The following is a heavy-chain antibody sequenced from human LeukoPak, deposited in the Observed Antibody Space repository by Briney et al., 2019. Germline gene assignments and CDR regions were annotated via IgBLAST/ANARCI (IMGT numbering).Heavy chain of an antibody. CDR1: GFAFRSYA. V-gene: IGHV3-23*01. D-gene: IGHD3-16*01. Sequence: GGSLRLSCAASGFAFRSYAMSWIRQAPGKGLEWGAAITGSCSRIYYANTVKARRTISRYNSTNTMNLQMNSLRPDHTAVYYCATVRGGAYYLWHFDYWGQGTLVTVSS. J-gene: IGHJ4*02. CDR2: ITGSCSRI. CDR3: ATVRGGAYYLWHFDY.